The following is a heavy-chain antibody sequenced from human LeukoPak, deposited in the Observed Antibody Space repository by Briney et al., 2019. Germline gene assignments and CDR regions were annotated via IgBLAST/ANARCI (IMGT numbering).Heavy chain of an antibody. D-gene: IGHD5-12*01. J-gene: IGHJ4*02. CDR3: ASLYSGYDGVDY. CDR2: IYYSGST. CDR1: GGSISSYY. Sequence: SETLSLTCTVSGGSISSYYWSWIRQPPGKGLEWIGYIYYSGSTNYNPSLKSRVTISVDTSKNQFSLKLSSVTAADTAVYYCASLYSGYDGVDYWGQGTLVTVSS. V-gene: IGHV4-59*08.